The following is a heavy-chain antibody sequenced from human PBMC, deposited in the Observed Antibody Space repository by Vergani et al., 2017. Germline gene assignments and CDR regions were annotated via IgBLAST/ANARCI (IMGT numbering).Heavy chain of an antibody. D-gene: IGHD6-6*01. CDR2: ISGSSSYV. V-gene: IGHV3-21*02. CDR3: ARRDSSSPALDY. J-gene: IGHJ4*02. CDR1: GFSFSSYS. Sequence: EVQLVESGGGLVKPGGSLRLSCAASGFSFSSYSMNWVRQAPGKGLEWVASISGSSSYVFYRDSVEGRFTITRDNAKKSVYLQMNRLRAGDTAVYYCARRDSSSPALDYWGQGTLVTVSS.